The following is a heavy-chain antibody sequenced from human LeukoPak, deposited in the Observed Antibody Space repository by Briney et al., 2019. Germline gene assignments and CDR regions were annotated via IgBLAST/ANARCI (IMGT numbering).Heavy chain of an antibody. V-gene: IGHV3-30*18. CDR1: GFTFSSCG. J-gene: IGHJ4*02. CDR2: ISYDGSNK. Sequence: GGSLRLSCAASGFTFSSCGMHWVRQAPGKGLEWVAVISYDGSNKYYADSVKGRFTISRDNSRNTLYLQMNSLRAEDTAVYYCAKDGGYSSSPLDYWGQGTLVTVSS. D-gene: IGHD6-6*01. CDR3: AKDGGYSSSPLDY.